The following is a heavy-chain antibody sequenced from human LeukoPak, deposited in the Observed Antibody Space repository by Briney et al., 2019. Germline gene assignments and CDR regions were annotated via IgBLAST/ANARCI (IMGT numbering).Heavy chain of an antibody. J-gene: IGHJ6*04. V-gene: IGHV4-59*01. Sequence: SETLSLTCTVSGDSISSYYWSWIRQPPGQGLEWIGYVSYTGTTNYNPSLKSRVTISVDTSKNQFSLKLTSVPAADTAVYYCARGARVRGVPMGVWGTGTTVTVSS. CDR1: GDSISSYY. D-gene: IGHD3-10*01. CDR3: ARGARVRGVPMGV. CDR2: VSYTGTT.